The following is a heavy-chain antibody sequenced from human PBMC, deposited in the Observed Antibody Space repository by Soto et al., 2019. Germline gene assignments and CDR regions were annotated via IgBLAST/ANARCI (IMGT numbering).Heavy chain of an antibody. CDR1: GASISSGGYS. D-gene: IGHD2-2*01. J-gene: IGHJ5*02. CDR3: ARVPDR. V-gene: IGHV4-30-2*01. Sequence: QLQLQESGSRLVKPSQTLSLTCAVSGASISSGGYSWSWIRQPPGKGLEWIGYIYHSGNTYYKPSLKSRVTISVDRSKHQFSLKLSSVTAADTAVYYCARVPDRWGQGTLVTVSS. CDR2: IYHSGNT.